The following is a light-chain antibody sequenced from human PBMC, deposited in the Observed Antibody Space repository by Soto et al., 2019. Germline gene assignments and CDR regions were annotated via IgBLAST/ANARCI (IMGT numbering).Light chain of an antibody. CDR3: QQHASIPLT. CDR1: QDIGTY. CDR2: DAS. V-gene: IGKV1-33*01. J-gene: IGKJ4*01. Sequence: DIQMTQSPSSLSASVGDRVTVTCRASQDIGTYLAWYQQKLGKAPKLLIYDASSLETGVPSRFSGSGSGTDFTFAISTLQPEDFATYYCQQHASIPLTLGGGTKVDIK.